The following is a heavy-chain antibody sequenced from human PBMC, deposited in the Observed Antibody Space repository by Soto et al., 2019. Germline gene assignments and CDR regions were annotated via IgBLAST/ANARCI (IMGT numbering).Heavy chain of an antibody. J-gene: IGHJ5*02. V-gene: IGHV3-11*01. CDR3: ARRGPRAARPNH. CDR1: GFTFRDYD. Sequence: QVQLVESGGGLVRPGWSLRLSCAASGFTFRDYDMRWLRQAPGKGLEWVSCISSSGTATYYADSVKGRFTISGDNAKNSVYVAMNRLRGEATAVYYCARRGPRAARPNHWGQGTLVTVSS. CDR2: ISSSGTAT. D-gene: IGHD6-6*01.